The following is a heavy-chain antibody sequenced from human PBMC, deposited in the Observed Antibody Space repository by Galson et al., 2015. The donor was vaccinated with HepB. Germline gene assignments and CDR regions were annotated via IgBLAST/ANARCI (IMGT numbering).Heavy chain of an antibody. V-gene: IGHV1-18*01. D-gene: IGHD2-15*01. Sequence: SVKVSCKASGYTFTRYSISWVRQAPGQGLEWMGWISAYNGNTDYAQKFQGRFTITTDTFTNTAYMELRSLRSDDTAVYYCARYGEYCSGGSCYYYGMDVWCQGTTVTVSS. CDR2: ISAYNGNT. CDR3: ARYGEYCSGGSCYYYGMDV. J-gene: IGHJ6*02. CDR1: GYTFTRYS.